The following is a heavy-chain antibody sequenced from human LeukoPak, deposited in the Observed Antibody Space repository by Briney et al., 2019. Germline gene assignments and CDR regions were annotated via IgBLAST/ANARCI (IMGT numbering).Heavy chain of an antibody. Sequence: GGSLRLSCAASGFTFSSFWMHWVRQVPGKGLEWVSSISSSSSYIYYADSVKGRFTISRDNAKNSLYLQMNSLRAEDTAVYYCARDPDSGYDKLGFDYWGQGTLVTVSS. CDR3: ARDPDSGYDKLGFDY. CDR2: ISSSSSYI. V-gene: IGHV3-21*01. CDR1: GFTFSSFW. D-gene: IGHD5-12*01. J-gene: IGHJ4*02.